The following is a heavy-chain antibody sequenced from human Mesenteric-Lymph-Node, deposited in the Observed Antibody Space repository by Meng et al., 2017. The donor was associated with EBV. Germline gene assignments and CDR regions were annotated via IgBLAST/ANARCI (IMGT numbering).Heavy chain of an antibody. Sequence: KQKGWFLKAPWKWLEWVPIMYHIFTTYDADSVKGRFTIPRDISQNTLYLQMDSLRAEDTAVYYCVRRELTYYYFDLWGRGTLVTVSS. V-gene: IGHV3-53*01. CDR2: MYHIFTT. CDR1: KQ. CDR3: VRRELTYYYFDL. J-gene: IGHJ2*01. D-gene: IGHD1-7*01.